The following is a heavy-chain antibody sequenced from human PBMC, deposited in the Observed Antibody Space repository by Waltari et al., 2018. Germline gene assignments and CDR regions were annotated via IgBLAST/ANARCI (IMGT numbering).Heavy chain of an antibody. CDR1: GFNLSTYW. CDR2: IKQDGSAK. V-gene: IGHV3-7*01. J-gene: IGHJ4*02. Sequence: EVQLVESGGGLVQPGGSLRLSCSASGFNLSTYWMTWVRQDRGRGLEWVANIKQDGSAKYYVDSVRGRSTISRDNANNSLFLQINSLRDDDTAVYYCVTDVSGWYVNWGQGTSVTVSS. CDR3: VTDVSGWYVN. D-gene: IGHD6-19*01.